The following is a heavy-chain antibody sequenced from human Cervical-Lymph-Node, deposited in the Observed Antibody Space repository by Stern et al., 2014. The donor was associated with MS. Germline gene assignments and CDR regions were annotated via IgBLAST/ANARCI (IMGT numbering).Heavy chain of an antibody. CDR2: IYYRGTT. CDR3: ARATDL. V-gene: IGHV4-59*11. Sequence: QVQLQESGPGLLRPSETLSLTCNVSGASITSHFWSWIRQPPGKGLEWIGYIYYRGTTNYNASLKGRVAISINTSKTQFSLRLSSVTAADTAVYYCARATDLLGQGILVTVSS. CDR1: GASITSHF. J-gene: IGHJ5*02.